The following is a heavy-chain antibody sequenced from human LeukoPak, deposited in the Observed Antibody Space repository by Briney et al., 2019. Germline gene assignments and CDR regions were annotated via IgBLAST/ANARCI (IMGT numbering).Heavy chain of an antibody. CDR1: GYTFTSYG. J-gene: IGHJ4*02. Sequence: ASVKVSCKASGYTFTSYGISWVRQAPGQGLEWMGWISAYNGNTNYAQKLQGRVTMTTDTSTCTAYMELRSLRSDDTAVYYCAREVRSSGWRKEDYWGQGTLVTVSS. CDR3: AREVRSSGWRKEDY. V-gene: IGHV1-18*01. D-gene: IGHD6-19*01. CDR2: ISAYNGNT.